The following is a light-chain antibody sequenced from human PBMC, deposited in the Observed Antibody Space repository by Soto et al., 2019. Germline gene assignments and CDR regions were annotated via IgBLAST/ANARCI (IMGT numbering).Light chain of an antibody. CDR1: SSDIGAYNF. CDR2: DVN. J-gene: IGLJ2*01. Sequence: QSALTQPASVSGSPGQSITISCTGTSSDIGAYNFVSWYQQHPGKAPKLMLYDVNIRPSGVSNRFSGSKSGNTASLTISGLQAEDEADYYCTSLTTSTNMIFGGGTKLTVL. CDR3: TSLTTSTNMI. V-gene: IGLV2-14*03.